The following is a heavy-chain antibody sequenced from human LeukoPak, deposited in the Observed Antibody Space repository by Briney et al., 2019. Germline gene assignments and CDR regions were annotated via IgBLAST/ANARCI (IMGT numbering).Heavy chain of an antibody. V-gene: IGHV3-23*01. J-gene: IGHJ4*02. CDR2: ISGSGVST. CDR1: RSTFGAYA. D-gene: IGHD4-17*01. CDR3: AKGDAHGDYFYFDN. Sequence: GGSLRLSCAASRSTFGAYAMTWVRQAPGKGLEWVSGISGSGVSTYYTESVKGRFTVSRDNSKKTLYLEMNSLSPEDTAVYYCAKGDAHGDYFYFDNWGQGTLVTVSS.